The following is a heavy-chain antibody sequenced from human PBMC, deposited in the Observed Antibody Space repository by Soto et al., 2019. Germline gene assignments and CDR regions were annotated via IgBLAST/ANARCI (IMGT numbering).Heavy chain of an antibody. CDR1: GGTFSSYA. V-gene: IGHV1-69*12. CDR3: ARSFGVDTYYYYGMEV. D-gene: IGHD3-3*01. CDR2: IIPIFGTA. Sequence: QVQLVQSGAEVKKPGSSVKVSCKASGGTFSSYAISWVRQAPGQGLEWMGGIIPIFGTANYAQKFQGRVTIIEDDCPITAYMELSSLSSGDTAVYYCARSFGVDTYYYYGMEVWGKGTTVTVAS. J-gene: IGHJ6*04.